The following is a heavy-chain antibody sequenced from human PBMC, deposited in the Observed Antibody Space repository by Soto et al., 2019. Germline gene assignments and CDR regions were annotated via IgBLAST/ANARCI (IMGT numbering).Heavy chain of an antibody. J-gene: IGHJ5*02. CDR1: GFTFSSYG. V-gene: IGHV3-33*01. CDR3: ARAYCGGDCYANWFDP. CDR2: IWYDGSNK. D-gene: IGHD2-21*02. Sequence: QVQLVESGGGVVQPGRSLRLSCAASGFTFSSYGMHWVRQAPGKGLEWVAVIWYDGSNKYYADSVKGRFTITRDHSKNTLYLQMNILRAEDTAVYYCARAYCGGDCYANWFDPWGQGTLVTVSS.